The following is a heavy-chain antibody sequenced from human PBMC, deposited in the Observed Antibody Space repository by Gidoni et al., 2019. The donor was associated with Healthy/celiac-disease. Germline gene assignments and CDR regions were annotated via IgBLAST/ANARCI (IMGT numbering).Heavy chain of an antibody. J-gene: IGHJ4*02. CDR3: ALIGELVTTFY. CDR1: GFTFSSYG. D-gene: IGHD4-17*01. V-gene: IGHV3-30*03. CDR2: ISYDGSNK. Sequence: QVQLVESGGGVVQPGRSLRLSCAASGFTFSSYGRHWVRQAPGKGLEWVAVISYDGSNKYYADSVKGRFTISRDNSKNTLYLQMNSLRAEDTAVYYCALIGELVTTFYWGQGTLVTVSS.